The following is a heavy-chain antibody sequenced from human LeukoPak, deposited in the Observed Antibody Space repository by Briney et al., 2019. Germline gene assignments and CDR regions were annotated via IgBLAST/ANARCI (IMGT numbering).Heavy chain of an antibody. CDR2: MSNTAKS. CDR3: VRGLQAYYYGSGTYVYMDV. V-gene: IGHV4-4*07. D-gene: IGHD3-10*01. Sequence: SETLSLSCIVSGGSISSFYWGWIRQPAGKGLEWIGHMSNTAKSNYNPSLQSRVSMSLDTSKNQFSLRLSSVTAANTAMYYCVRGLQAYYYGSGTYVYMDVWGKGTTVTVSS. J-gene: IGHJ6*03. CDR1: GGSISSFY.